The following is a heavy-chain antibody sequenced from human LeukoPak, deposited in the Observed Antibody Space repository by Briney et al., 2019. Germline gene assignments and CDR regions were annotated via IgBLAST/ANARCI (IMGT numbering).Heavy chain of an antibody. CDR1: GFTFSSYA. D-gene: IGHD5-24*01. Sequence: PGGSLRLSCVASGFTFSSYAMSWVRQAPGKGLEWVSVISGSGYSTSYADSVKGRFTISTDNSKNTLYLQMNSLRAEDTAVYYCAKARRDGYNLIDYWGQGTLVTVSS. J-gene: IGHJ4*02. CDR2: ISGSGYST. V-gene: IGHV3-23*01. CDR3: AKARRDGYNLIDY.